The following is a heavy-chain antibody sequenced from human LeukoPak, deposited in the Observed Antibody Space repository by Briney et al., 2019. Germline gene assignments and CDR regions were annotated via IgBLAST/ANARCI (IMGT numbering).Heavy chain of an antibody. D-gene: IGHD2-15*01. CDR1: GYTFTIYG. CDR3: ARVNPYCSGGSCYPDY. Sequence: ASVTVSCKASGYTFTIYGISWVRQAPGQGLEWMGWISAYNGNTNYAQKLQGRVTMTTDTSTSTDYMELRSLRSDDTAVYYCARVNPYCSGGSCYPDYWGQGTLVTVSS. J-gene: IGHJ4*02. CDR2: ISAYNGNT. V-gene: IGHV1-18*01.